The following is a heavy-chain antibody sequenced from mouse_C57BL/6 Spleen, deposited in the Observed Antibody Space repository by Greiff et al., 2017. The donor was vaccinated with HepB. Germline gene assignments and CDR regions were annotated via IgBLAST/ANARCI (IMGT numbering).Heavy chain of an antibody. CDR1: GYTFTSYG. CDR3: ARSDWDWAWFAY. D-gene: IGHD4-1*01. V-gene: IGHV1-81*01. CDR2: IYPRSGNT. J-gene: IGHJ3*01. Sequence: VMLVESGAELARPGASVKLSCKASGYTFTSYGISWVKQRTGQGLERIGEIYPRSGNTYYNEKVKGKATLTADKSSSTAYMGLRSLTSEDSAVYCGARSDWDWAWFAYWGQGTLVTVSA.